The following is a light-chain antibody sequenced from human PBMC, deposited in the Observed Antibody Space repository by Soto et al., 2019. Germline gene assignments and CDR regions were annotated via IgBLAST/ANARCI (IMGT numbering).Light chain of an antibody. CDR1: QSVSNNY. J-gene: IGKJ5*01. Sequence: EIVLTQSPGTLSLSPGERATLSFRASQSVSNNYLAWYQQKPGQAPRLLIYGASNRATGIPDRFSGSGSGTDFTLTISRLEPEDFAVYYCQHFSNSPSITFGQGTRLEIK. CDR2: GAS. CDR3: QHFSNSPSIT. V-gene: IGKV3-20*01.